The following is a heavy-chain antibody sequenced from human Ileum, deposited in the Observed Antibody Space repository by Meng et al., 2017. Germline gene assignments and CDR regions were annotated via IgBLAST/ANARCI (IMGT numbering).Heavy chain of an antibody. J-gene: IGHJ4*02. CDR3: ARDYCSSTTCALDY. CDR1: GGSISSYY. D-gene: IGHD2-2*01. CDR2: IYYSGCT. Sequence: QVQLQESGPGLVKPSETLSLTCTVSGGSISSYYWSWIRQPPGKGLEWIGYIYYSGCTNYNPSLKSRVTISVDTSKNQFSLKLSSVTAADTAVYYCARDYCSSTTCALDYWGQGTLVTVSS. V-gene: IGHV4-59*01.